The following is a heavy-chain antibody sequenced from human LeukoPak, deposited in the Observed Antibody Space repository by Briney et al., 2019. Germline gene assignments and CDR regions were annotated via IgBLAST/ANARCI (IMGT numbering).Heavy chain of an antibody. CDR3: ARDRSSWYHCFDY. CDR1: GFTFSSYS. J-gene: IGHJ4*02. Sequence: GGSLRLPCAASGFTFSSYSMNWVRQAPGKGLEWVSSISSSSSYIYYADSVKGQFTISRDNAKNSLYLQMNSLRAEDTAVYYCARDRSSWYHCFDYWGQGTLVTVSS. V-gene: IGHV3-21*01. CDR2: ISSSSSYI. D-gene: IGHD6-13*01.